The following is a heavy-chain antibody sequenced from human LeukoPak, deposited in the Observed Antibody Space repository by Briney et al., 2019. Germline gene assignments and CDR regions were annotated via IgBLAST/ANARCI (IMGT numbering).Heavy chain of an antibody. CDR1: GFTFSSYA. D-gene: IGHD6-19*01. J-gene: IGHJ4*02. V-gene: IGHV3-23*01. Sequence: GGSLRLSCAASGFTFSSYAMSWVRQAPGKGLEWVSAISGSGGSTYYADSVKGRFTIPRDNSKNTLYLQMNSLRAEDTAVYYCAKDLWYSSASFGYWGQGTLVTVSS. CDR3: AKDLWYSSASFGY. CDR2: ISGSGGST.